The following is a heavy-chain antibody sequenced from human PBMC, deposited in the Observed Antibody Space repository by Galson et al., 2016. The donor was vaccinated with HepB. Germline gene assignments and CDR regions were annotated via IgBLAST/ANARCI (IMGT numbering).Heavy chain of an antibody. D-gene: IGHD2-2*01. Sequence: SLRLSCAASGFTFSSYWMHWVRQAPGKGLVWVSRINSDESNTNYADSVKGRFTISRDNAKNTLYLQMNSLRAEDTAVYYCARGGGYEYFDYWGQGNLVTVSS. CDR3: ARGGGYEYFDY. CDR1: GFTFSSYW. V-gene: IGHV3-74*01. J-gene: IGHJ4*02. CDR2: INSDESNT.